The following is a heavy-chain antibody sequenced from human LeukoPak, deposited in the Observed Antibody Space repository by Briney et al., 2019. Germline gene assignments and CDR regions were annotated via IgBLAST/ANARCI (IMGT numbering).Heavy chain of an antibody. CDR3: AYQGEFRAFDY. D-gene: IGHD3-10*01. CDR2: ISSSSTI. V-gene: IGHV3-48*01. J-gene: IGHJ4*02. CDR1: GFTFSSYS. Sequence: GGSLRLSCAASGFTFSSYSINWVRQAPGKGLEWVSYISSSSTIYYADSVKGRFTISRDNAKNSLYLQMNSLRAEDTAVYYCAYQGEFRAFDYWGQGTLVTVSS.